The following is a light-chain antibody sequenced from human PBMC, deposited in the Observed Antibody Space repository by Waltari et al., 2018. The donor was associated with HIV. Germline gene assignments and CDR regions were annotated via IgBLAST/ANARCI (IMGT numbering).Light chain of an antibody. CDR1: NIGSKS. Sequence: SYVLTQPPSVSVAPGKTARITCGGNNIGSKSVHWYQQKPGQALVLVIYYKNDRPSGIPERFSGANSGNTATLTISRVEAGDEANYYCQVWDSGVLFSGGTKLTVL. J-gene: IGLJ2*01. CDR3: QVWDSGVL. CDR2: YKN. V-gene: IGLV3-21*04.